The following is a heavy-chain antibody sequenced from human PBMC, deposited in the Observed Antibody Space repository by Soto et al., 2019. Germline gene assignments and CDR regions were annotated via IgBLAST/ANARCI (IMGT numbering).Heavy chain of an antibody. V-gene: IGHV4-30-4*01. J-gene: IGHJ4*02. CDR3: ASRHSSPYFDY. D-gene: IGHD6-13*01. CDR1: GGSISSGDYY. CDR2: IYYSGST. Sequence: QVQLQESGPGLVKPSQTLSLTCTVSGGSISSGDYYWSWIRQPPGKGLEWIGSIYYSGSTYYNPSLKRRVTISVDTSKNQFSLRLNSVTAADTAVYYCASRHSSPYFDYWGQGTLVTVSS.